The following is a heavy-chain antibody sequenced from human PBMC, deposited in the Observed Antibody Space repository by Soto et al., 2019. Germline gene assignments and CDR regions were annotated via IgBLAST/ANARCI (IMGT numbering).Heavy chain of an antibody. CDR3: ARDDTVTTGYYYYYYMDV. J-gene: IGHJ6*03. CDR1: GFTFSSYW. CDR2: IKQDGSEK. D-gene: IGHD4-4*01. Sequence: GGSLRLSCAASGFTFSSYWMSWVRQAPGKGLEWVANIKQDGSEKYYVDSVKGRFTISRDNAKNSLYLQMNSLRAEDTAVYYCARDDTVTTGYYYYYYMDVWGKGTTVTVSS. V-gene: IGHV3-7*01.